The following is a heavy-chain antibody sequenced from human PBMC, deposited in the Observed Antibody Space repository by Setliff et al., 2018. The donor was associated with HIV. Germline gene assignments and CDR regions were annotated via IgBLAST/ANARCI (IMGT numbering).Heavy chain of an antibody. CDR1: GGSISSGDYF. D-gene: IGHD3-22*01. Sequence: SETLSLTCTVSGGSISSGDYFLSWIRQAPGKGLEWIGCIYYSGSAYYNPSLQRRVTISVDTSKNQVSLKLNAMTAADTAVYYCARHSGSGYYLIDPWGQGTLVTVSS. V-gene: IGHV4-30-4*08. CDR2: IYYSGSA. J-gene: IGHJ5*02. CDR3: ARHSGSGYYLIDP.